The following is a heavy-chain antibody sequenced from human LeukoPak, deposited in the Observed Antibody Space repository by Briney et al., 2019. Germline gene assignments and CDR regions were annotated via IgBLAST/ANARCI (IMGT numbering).Heavy chain of an antibody. D-gene: IGHD5-24*01. Sequence: GSSVKVSCKASGGTFISYTISWVRQAPGQGLEWMGRIIPILGIANYAQKFQGRVTITADKSTSTAYMELSSLRSEDTAVYYCARAHGGDGYIFWGQGTLVTVSS. CDR2: IIPILGIA. J-gene: IGHJ4*02. CDR3: ARAHGGDGYIF. CDR1: GGTFISYT. V-gene: IGHV1-69*02.